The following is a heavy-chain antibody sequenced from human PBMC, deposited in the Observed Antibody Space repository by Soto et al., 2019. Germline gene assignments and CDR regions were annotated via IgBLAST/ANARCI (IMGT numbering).Heavy chain of an antibody. CDR3: ARAGGQCSGPSCYPHWFDA. Sequence: PSVKVSCKASGYTFTSYAMHWVRQAPGQRLEWMGWINAGNGNTKYSQKFQGRVTITRDTSASTAYMELSSLRPEDTAVYYCARAGGQCSGPSCYPHWFDAWGRGTLVTVSS. J-gene: IGHJ5*02. CDR1: GYTFTSYA. V-gene: IGHV1-3*01. CDR2: INAGNGNT. D-gene: IGHD2-2*01.